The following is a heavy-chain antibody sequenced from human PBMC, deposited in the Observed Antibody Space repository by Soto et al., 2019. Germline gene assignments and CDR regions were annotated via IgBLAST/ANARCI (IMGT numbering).Heavy chain of an antibody. Sequence: GGTLRLSCAASGFTFSSYSMNWVRQAPGKWLEWVSSISSSSSYIYYADSVKGRFTICRDNAKNSLYLQMNSLRAEDTAVYYCARGAGYCISTSCSAASNWFDPWGQGTLVTSPQ. V-gene: IGHV3-21*01. D-gene: IGHD2-2*01. CDR2: ISSSSSYI. J-gene: IGHJ5*02. CDR3: ARGAGYCISTSCSAASNWFDP. CDR1: GFTFSSYS.